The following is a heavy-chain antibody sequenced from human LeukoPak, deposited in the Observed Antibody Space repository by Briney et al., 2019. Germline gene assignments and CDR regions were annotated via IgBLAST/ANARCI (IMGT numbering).Heavy chain of an antibody. J-gene: IGHJ4*02. CDR1: GFTFGRYA. Sequence: GGSLRLSCAASGFTFGRYAMHWVRQAPGKGLDGVAVISHDGGSEFYADSVKGRFTISRDNSKDTLYLQMNSLGTDDTAFYYCAKARYDGEVMIAATDYWGQGTLVTVSS. D-gene: IGHD2-15*01. V-gene: IGHV3-30*01. CDR2: ISHDGGSE. CDR3: AKARYDGEVMIAATDY.